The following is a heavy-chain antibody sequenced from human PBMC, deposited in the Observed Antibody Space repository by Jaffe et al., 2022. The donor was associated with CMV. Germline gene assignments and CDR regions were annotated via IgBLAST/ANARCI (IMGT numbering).Heavy chain of an antibody. CDR2: FDPEDGKI. CDR1: GYTLSEVS. D-gene: IGHD3-3*01. V-gene: IGHV1-24*01. J-gene: IGHJ4*02. CDR3: AGRITTLGDDSDYFEN. Sequence: QVYLVQSGAEVKRPGASVKVSCKVSGYTLSEVSMHWVRQAPGAGLEWMGGFDPEDGKIVYAQNFQGRVTMTEDTSTDTASLQLSDLRSEDTAVYYCAGRITTLGDDSDYFENWGQGTLVTVSS.